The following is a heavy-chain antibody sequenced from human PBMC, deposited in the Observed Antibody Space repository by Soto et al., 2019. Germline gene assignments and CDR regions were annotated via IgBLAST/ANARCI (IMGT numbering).Heavy chain of an antibody. D-gene: IGHD5-18*01. CDR3: ARGAMANFDY. V-gene: IGHV1-69*13. Sequence: SVKVSCKASGGTFGSQGIAWVRQAPGQGLEWMGGFIAMLGTPTYAKKVQGRATISADESLTPSYLELRSLRSEDTGVYFCARGAMANFDYWGQGTVVTV. J-gene: IGHJ4*02. CDR2: FIAMLGTP. CDR1: GGTFGSQG.